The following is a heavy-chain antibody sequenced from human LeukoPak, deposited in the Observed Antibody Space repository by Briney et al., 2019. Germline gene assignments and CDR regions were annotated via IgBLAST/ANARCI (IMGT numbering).Heavy chain of an antibody. D-gene: IGHD3-16*01. J-gene: IGHJ4*02. CDR3: ARSQALAAGGNLDY. CDR1: GDSISSSTYY. V-gene: IGHV4-39*01. CDR2: IYYSGST. Sequence: SETLSLTCSVSGDSISSSTYYWGWIRLPPGKGLEWIGTIYYSGSTYYRPSLNSRVTISIDTSKNQFSLKLHSVTAADTAVYYCARSQALAAGGNLDYWGQGTLVAVSS.